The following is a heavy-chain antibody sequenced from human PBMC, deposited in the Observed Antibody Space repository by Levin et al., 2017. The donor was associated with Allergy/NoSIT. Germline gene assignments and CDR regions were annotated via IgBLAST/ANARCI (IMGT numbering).Heavy chain of an antibody. CDR1: GFTFSSYG. Sequence: GGSLRLSCAASGFTFSSYGMHWVRQAPGKGLEWVAVMSYDGSNKYYADSVKGRFTISRDNSKNTLYLQMNSLRAEDTAVYSCAKDRSVYCSGGSCYSGFDYWGQGTLVTVSS. J-gene: IGHJ4*02. CDR2: MSYDGSNK. D-gene: IGHD2-15*01. CDR3: AKDRSVYCSGGSCYSGFDY. V-gene: IGHV3-30*18.